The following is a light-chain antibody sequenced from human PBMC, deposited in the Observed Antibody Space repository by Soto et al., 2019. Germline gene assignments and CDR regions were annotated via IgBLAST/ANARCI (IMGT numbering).Light chain of an antibody. Sequence: DIQMTQSPSSLSASVGDGVTITCRASQSISSYLNWYQQKPGKAPKLLIYAASSLQSGVPSRFSGSGSGTDFTLTISSLQPEDFATYYCQQSYSTPPTFGQGNKVDIK. V-gene: IGKV1-39*01. CDR3: QQSYSTPPT. CDR2: AAS. J-gene: IGKJ1*01. CDR1: QSISSY.